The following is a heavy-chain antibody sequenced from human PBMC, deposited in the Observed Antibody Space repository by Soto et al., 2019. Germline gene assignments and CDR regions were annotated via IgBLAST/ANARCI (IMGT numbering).Heavy chain of an antibody. Sequence: QVQLVESGGGVVQPGRSLRLSCAASGFTFSSYAMHWVRQAPGKGLEWVAVISYDGSNKYYADSVKGRFTISRDNSKNTLYLQMKSLRAEDTAGYYCARDPSTLSSPQPRFHYWGQGTLVPVSS. CDR3: ARDPSTLSSPQPRFHY. D-gene: IGHD3-16*02. V-gene: IGHV3-30-3*01. CDR1: GFTFSSYA. J-gene: IGHJ4*02. CDR2: ISYDGSNK.